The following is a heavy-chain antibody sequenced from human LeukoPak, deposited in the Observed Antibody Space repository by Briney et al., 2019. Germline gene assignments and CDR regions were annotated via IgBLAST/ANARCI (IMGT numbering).Heavy chain of an antibody. V-gene: IGHV4-30-4*01. CDR3: ARHSSWSSSSSWFDP. J-gene: IGHJ5*02. CDR1: GGSISSGDYY. CDR2: IYYSGST. D-gene: IGHD6-6*01. Sequence: PSETLSLTCTVSGGSISSGDYYWSWIRQPPGKGLGWIGYIYYSGSTYYNPSLKSRVTISVDTSKNQFSLKLSSVTAADTAVYYCARHSSWSSSSSWFDPWGQGTLVTVSS.